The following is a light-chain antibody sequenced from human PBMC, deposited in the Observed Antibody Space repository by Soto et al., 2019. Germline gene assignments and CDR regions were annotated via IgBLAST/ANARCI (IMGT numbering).Light chain of an antibody. CDR1: SSNIGAGYD. CDR3: PSYDSSLSGSGV. Sequence: QSVLTQPPSVSGVPGQRVTISCTGSSSNIGAGYDVHWYQQLPGTAPKLLIYGNSNRPSAVPDRFSGSKSGTSASLAITGLQVEDEADYYCPSYDSSLSGSGVFGTGTKLTVL. V-gene: IGLV1-40*01. CDR2: GNS. J-gene: IGLJ1*01.